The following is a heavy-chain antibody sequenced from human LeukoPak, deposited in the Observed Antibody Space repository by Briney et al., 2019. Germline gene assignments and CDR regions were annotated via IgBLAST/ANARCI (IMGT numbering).Heavy chain of an antibody. V-gene: IGHV1-69*05. CDR3: ARARAYDSSGWDYYYYMDV. CDR2: IIPIFGTA. D-gene: IGHD3-22*01. Sequence: SVKVSCKASGGTFSSYAISWVRQAPGQGLEWMGGIIPIFGTANYAQKFQGRVTITTDESTSTAYMELSSLRSEDTAVYYCARARAYDSSGWDYYYYMDVWGKGTTVTVSS. CDR1: GGTFSSYA. J-gene: IGHJ6*03.